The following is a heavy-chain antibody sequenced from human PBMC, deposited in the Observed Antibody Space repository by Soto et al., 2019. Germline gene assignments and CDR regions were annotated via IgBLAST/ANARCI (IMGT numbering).Heavy chain of an antibody. CDR3: SRSPEVGVRGAY. CDR1: GFPFSAYN. CDR2: ITVGSSHI. V-gene: IGHV3-21*01. Sequence: GGSLRLSCTGSGFPFSAYNINWVRQAPGKGLEWVSSITVGSSHIYQPNSMKGRFTISRDDAKNSVYLKIDSLRDEDTALYYCSRSPEVGVRGAYWGQGTLVTVSS. D-gene: IGHD3-16*01. J-gene: IGHJ4*02.